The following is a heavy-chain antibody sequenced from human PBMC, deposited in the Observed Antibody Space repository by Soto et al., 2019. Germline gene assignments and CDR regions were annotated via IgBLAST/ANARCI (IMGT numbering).Heavy chain of an antibody. CDR3: ARAGRPYYDFWSGYSSYNWFDP. Sequence: ASVKVSCKASGYTFTSYDINWVRQATGQGLEKIVWMNPNSGNTGYAQKFQGRVTMTRNTSISTAYMELSSLRSEDTAVYYCARAGRPYYDFWSGYSSYNWFDPWGQGTLVTVSS. CDR2: MNPNSGNT. J-gene: IGHJ5*02. D-gene: IGHD3-3*01. V-gene: IGHV1-8*01. CDR1: GYTFTSYD.